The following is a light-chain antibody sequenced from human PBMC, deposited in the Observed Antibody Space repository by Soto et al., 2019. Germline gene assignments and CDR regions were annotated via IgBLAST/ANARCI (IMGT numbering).Light chain of an antibody. Sequence: QSALTQPASVSGSPGQSITISCTGTSSDVGGYNYVSWYQQHPGKAPRLLIYDVSNRPSGVSDRFSGSKSGNTASLTISGLQADDEAHYYCNSYTSYNTQWLFGGGTQLTVL. CDR1: SSDVGGYNY. CDR3: NSYTSYNTQWL. V-gene: IGLV2-14*03. CDR2: DVS. J-gene: IGLJ3*02.